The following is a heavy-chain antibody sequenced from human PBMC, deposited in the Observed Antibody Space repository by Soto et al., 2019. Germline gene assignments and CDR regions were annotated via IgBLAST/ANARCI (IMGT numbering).Heavy chain of an antibody. CDR2: IYTSGST. J-gene: IGHJ3*02. D-gene: IGHD2-2*01. CDR1: GGSISSYY. V-gene: IGHV4-4*07. Sequence: QVQLQESGPGLVKPSETLSLTCTVSGGSISSYYWSWIRQPAGKGLGWIGRIYTSGSTNYNPSLKSRVTMSVDTSKSQFSLKLSSVTAADTAVYYCARSRDIVVVPAATDAFDIWGQGTMVTVSS. CDR3: ARSRDIVVVPAATDAFDI.